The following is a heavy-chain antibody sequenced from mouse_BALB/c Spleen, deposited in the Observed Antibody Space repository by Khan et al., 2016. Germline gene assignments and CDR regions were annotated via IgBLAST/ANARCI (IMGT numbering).Heavy chain of an antibody. J-gene: IGHJ2*01. V-gene: IGHV2-4-1*01. CDR3: ARDDFYFDY. CDR1: GFSLISYG. CDR2: IWSGGST. D-gene: IGHD2-13*01. Sequence: QVQLKESGPGLVQPSQSLSITCTVSGFSLISYGVHWVRQSPGKGLEWLGVIWSGGSTDYNAAFISRLSISKDNSKSQVFFKMSSLQADDTTIYYCARDDFYFDYWGQGTTLTVSS.